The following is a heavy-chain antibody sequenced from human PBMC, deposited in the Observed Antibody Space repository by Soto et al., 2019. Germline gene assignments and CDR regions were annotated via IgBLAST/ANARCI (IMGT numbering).Heavy chain of an antibody. Sequence: GGSLRLSCAALWFTFYKYFMSWVRQAPGEGVEWVSSISGSGDSTYYADSVKGRFTISRDNSKNTLYLQMSSPSAEDRAVYYCAEGRKYCSSSSCYNWLDSWGQGTPVTVSS. V-gene: IGHV3-23*01. CDR3: AEGRKYCSSSSCYNWLDS. J-gene: IGHJ5*01. CDR1: WFTFYKYF. CDR2: ISGSGDST. D-gene: IGHD2-2*01.